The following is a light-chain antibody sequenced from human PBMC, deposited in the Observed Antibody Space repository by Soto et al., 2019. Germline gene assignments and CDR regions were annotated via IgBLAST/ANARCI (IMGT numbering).Light chain of an antibody. CDR1: SSDVGANKY. CDR2: DVN. Sequence: QSALTQPRSVSGSPGQSVTISCTGTSSDVGANKYVSWYQQHPGKAPKLMLFDVNKRPSGVPDRFSGSKSGYTASLTISGLQSEDEADYYCCSYGGTFAFGTGTKVTVL. CDR3: CSYGGTFA. V-gene: IGLV2-11*01. J-gene: IGLJ1*01.